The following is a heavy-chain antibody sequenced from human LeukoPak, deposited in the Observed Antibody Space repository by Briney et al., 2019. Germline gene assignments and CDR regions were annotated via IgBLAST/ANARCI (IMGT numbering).Heavy chain of an antibody. CDR3: AKGSVVPAYFDY. Sequence: GGSLRLSCAASGFTFSSYGMQWVRQAPGKGLEWVSGISWNSGSIGYADSVKGRFTISRDNAKNSLYLQMNSLRAEDTALYYCAKGSVVPAYFDYWGQGTLVTVSS. V-gene: IGHV3-9*01. CDR2: ISWNSGSI. CDR1: GFTFSSYG. D-gene: IGHD2-2*01. J-gene: IGHJ4*02.